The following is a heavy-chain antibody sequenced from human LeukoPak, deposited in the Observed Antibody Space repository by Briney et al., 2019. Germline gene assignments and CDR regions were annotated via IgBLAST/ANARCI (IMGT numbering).Heavy chain of an antibody. D-gene: IGHD5-12*01. Sequence: PSETLSLTCAVYGGSFSGYYWSWIRQPPGKGLEWIGEVNHSGSTNYNPSLKSRVTISVDTSKNQFPLKLSSVTAADTAVYYCARGRRYSGYGYVGMDVWGQGTTVTVSS. J-gene: IGHJ6*02. V-gene: IGHV4-34*01. CDR2: VNHSGST. CDR3: ARGRRYSGYGYVGMDV. CDR1: GGSFSGYY.